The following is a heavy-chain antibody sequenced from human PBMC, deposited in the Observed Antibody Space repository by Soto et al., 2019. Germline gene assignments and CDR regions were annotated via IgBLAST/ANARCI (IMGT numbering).Heavy chain of an antibody. CDR2: ISSDGDIT. CDR3: VKVSTFYDILTGYYSTNFFDP. D-gene: IGHD3-9*01. V-gene: IGHV3-64D*06. CDR1: GFTFCEDS. J-gene: IGHJ5*02. Sequence: LRLSCSASGFTFCEDSMHWVRHAPVNGLQCVSTISSDGDITYYADSVKGRFTISRDNSKNTLYLQMNSLRPEDTAVYYCVKVSTFYDILTGYYSTNFFDPWGQGTLVTVSS.